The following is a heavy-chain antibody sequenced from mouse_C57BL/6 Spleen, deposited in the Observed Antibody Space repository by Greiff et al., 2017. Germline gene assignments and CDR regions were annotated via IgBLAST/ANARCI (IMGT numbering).Heavy chain of an antibody. CDR2: IYPRSGNT. CDR1: GYTFTSYG. Sequence: QVQLQQSGAELARPGASVKLSCKASGYTFTSYGISWVKQRTGQGLEWIGEIYPRSGNTYYNEKFKGKATLTADKSSSTAYMELRSLTSEDSAVYFCARRGTGTFYDAMDYWGQGTSVTVSS. CDR3: ARRGTGTFYDAMDY. D-gene: IGHD4-1*01. J-gene: IGHJ4*01. V-gene: IGHV1-81*01.